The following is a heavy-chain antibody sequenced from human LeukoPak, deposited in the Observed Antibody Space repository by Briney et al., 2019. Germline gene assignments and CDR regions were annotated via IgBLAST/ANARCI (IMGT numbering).Heavy chain of an antibody. CDR1: GYTFTGYY. D-gene: IGHD2-21*01. CDR2: INPNSGGT. CDR3: ARDHGAYCGGDCSSFDY. Sequence: ASVKVSRKASGYTFTGYYMHWVRQAPGQGLEWMGWINPNSGGTNYAQKFQGRVTMTRDTSISTAYMELSRLRSDDTAVYYCARDHGAYCGGDCSSFDYWGQGTLVTVSS. J-gene: IGHJ4*02. V-gene: IGHV1-2*02.